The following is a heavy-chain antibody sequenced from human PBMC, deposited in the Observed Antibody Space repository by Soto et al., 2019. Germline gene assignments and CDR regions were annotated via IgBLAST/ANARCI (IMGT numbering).Heavy chain of an antibody. CDR3: ARDQHGWQWLVLGSVYYFDY. V-gene: IGHV1-18*04. Sequence: ASVKVSCKASGYTFTSYGISWVRQAPGQGLEWMGWISAYNGNTNYAQKLQGRVTMTTDTSTSTAYMELRSLRSDDTAVYYCARDQHGWQWLVLGSVYYFDYWGQGTLVTVSS. D-gene: IGHD6-19*01. J-gene: IGHJ4*02. CDR2: ISAYNGNT. CDR1: GYTFTSYG.